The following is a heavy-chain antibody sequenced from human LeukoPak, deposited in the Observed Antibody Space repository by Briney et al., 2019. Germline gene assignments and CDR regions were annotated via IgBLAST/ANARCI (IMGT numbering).Heavy chain of an antibody. D-gene: IGHD2-2*01. J-gene: IGHJ4*02. CDR1: GFTFSSYA. CDR2: ISSSGGNT. V-gene: IGHV3-23*01. Sequence: GGSLRLSCAASGFTFSSYAMSWVRQAPGKGLEWVSAISSSGGNTYYADSVKGRFTISRDNSKNTLYLQMNSLRAEDTAVYYCAKGTVVVPAADFDYWGQGTLVTVSS. CDR3: AKGTVVVPAADFDY.